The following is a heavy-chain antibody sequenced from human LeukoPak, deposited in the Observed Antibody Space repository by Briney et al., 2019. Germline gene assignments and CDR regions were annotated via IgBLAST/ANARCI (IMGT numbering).Heavy chain of an antibody. J-gene: IGHJ4*02. Sequence: SETLSLTCTVSGGSISSGGYSWSWIRQHPGKGLEWIGNIYYSGSTYYNPSLKSRVTISVDTSKNQFSLKLSSVTAADTAVYYCARASTVATYSPFDYWGQGTLVTVSS. CDR2: IYYSGST. CDR1: GGSISSGGYS. CDR3: ARASTVATYSPFDY. D-gene: IGHD5-12*01. V-gene: IGHV4-31*03.